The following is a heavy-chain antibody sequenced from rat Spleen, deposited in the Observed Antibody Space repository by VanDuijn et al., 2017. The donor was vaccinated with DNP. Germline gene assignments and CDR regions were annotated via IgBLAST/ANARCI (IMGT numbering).Heavy chain of an antibody. D-gene: IGHD1-1*01. CDR1: GFSLTDYS. CDR3: TSYYSGDFHY. Sequence: EVQLVESGGGLVQPSQTLSLTCTVSGFSLTDYSVHWVRQPPGKGLEWMGLMWSGGSTAYNSALKSRLSISRDTSKSQVFLKMNSLQTEDTAIYYCTSYYSGDFHYWGQGVMVTVSS. V-gene: IGHV2S63*01. CDR2: MWSGGST. J-gene: IGHJ2*01.